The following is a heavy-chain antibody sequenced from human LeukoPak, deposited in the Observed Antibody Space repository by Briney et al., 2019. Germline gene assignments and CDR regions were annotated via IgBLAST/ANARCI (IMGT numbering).Heavy chain of an antibody. V-gene: IGHV3-66*02. D-gene: IGHD6-6*01. CDR1: GFTFSIYW. CDR2: IYSGDGGGST. Sequence: GGSLRLSCTASGFTFSIYWMSWVRQAPGKGLEWVSVIYSGDGGGSTYYGDPVKGRFTISRDNSKNTVYLQMNSLRPEDTAVYYCARDTLYGSSSQYYYMDVWGKGTKVTVSS. CDR3: ARDTLYGSSSQYYYMDV. J-gene: IGHJ6*03.